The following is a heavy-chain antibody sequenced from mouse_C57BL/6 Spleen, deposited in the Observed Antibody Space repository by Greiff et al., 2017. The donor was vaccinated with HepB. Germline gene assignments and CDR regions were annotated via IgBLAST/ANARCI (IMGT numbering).Heavy chain of an antibody. CDR2: ISSGGSYT. J-gene: IGHJ2*01. D-gene: IGHD2-4*01. Sequence: VKLVESGGDLVKPGGSLKLSCAASGFTFSSYGMSWVRQTPDKRLEWVATISSGGSYTYYPDSVKGRFTISRDNAKNTLYLQMSSLKSEDTAMYYCARYDYLDYWGQGTTLTVSS. V-gene: IGHV5-6*02. CDR1: GFTFSSYG. CDR3: ARYDYLDY.